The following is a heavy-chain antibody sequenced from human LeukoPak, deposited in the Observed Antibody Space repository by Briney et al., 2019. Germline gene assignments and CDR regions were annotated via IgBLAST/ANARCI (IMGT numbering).Heavy chain of an antibody. CDR2: INDDGTYT. D-gene: IGHD1-1*01. J-gene: IGHJ4*02. CDR1: GFTSNTYW. Sequence: PGGSLRLSCAVSGFTSNTYWMHWVRQAPGKGLVWVSRINDDGTYTVYADSVKGRFTISRDNAESTLYLQMNSLRADDTAVYYCGREILEPGKTLKHWGQGTLVTVSS. V-gene: IGHV3-74*01. CDR3: GREILEPGKTLKH.